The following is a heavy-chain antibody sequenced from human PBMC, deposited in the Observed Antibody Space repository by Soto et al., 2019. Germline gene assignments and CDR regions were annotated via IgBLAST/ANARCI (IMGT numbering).Heavy chain of an antibody. D-gene: IGHD2-2*01. CDR1: GFTFSSYA. J-gene: IGHJ4*02. CDR3: AKDFYALYYFDY. V-gene: IGHV3-23*01. CDR2: ISGSGGST. Sequence: GGSLRLSCAASGFTFSSYAMSCVRQAPGKGLEWVSAISGSGGSTYYADSVKGRFTISRDNSKNTLYLQMNSLRAEDTAVYYCAKDFYALYYFDYWGQGTLVTVSS.